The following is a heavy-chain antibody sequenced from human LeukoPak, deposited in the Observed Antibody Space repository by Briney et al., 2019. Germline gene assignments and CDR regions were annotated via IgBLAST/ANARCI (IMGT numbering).Heavy chain of an antibody. CDR1: GGSINNYY. J-gene: IGHJ4*02. V-gene: IGHV4-59*08. CDR3: ARYCNDGTCFSKALDY. CDR2: VYYNGLT. Sequence: SETLSLTCTVSGGSINNYYWSWIRQPPGGGREWIGSVYYNGLTRYNPSLNSRVTISVDTSKNQFSLKVNSVTAADTAIYYCARYCNDGTCFSKALDYWGQGTLATVSS. D-gene: IGHD2-15*01.